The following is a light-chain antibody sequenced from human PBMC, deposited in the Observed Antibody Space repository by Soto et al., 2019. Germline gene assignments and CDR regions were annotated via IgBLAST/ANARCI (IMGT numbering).Light chain of an antibody. CDR1: QSVSTN. J-gene: IGKJ2*01. Sequence: EIVMTQSAATLSVSPGEGATLSCKASQSVSTNLAWYQQKPGQAPRLLIHGASSRATGVPDRFRGSGSGTDFTLAISSLQSEDFAVYYCQQYNTWPPYTFGPGTKLEMK. CDR2: GAS. V-gene: IGKV3-15*01. CDR3: QQYNTWPPYT.